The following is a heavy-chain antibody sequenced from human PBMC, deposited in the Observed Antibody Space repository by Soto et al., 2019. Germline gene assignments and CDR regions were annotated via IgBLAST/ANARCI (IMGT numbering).Heavy chain of an antibody. CDR3: AKRPWDISVGDPFDY. D-gene: IGHD1-26*01. CDR2: ISGSGDRT. V-gene: IGHV3-23*01. Sequence: EVQLLASGGGLVQPGGSLRLSCAASGFTFSSCAMSWVRQAPGKGLVGVSAISGSGDRTFYSDSVKGRFTISRDNSKNTMYLQMNSLRAEDTAVYYGAKRPWDISVGDPFDYWGQGTLVTVSS. CDR1: GFTFSSCA. J-gene: IGHJ4*02.